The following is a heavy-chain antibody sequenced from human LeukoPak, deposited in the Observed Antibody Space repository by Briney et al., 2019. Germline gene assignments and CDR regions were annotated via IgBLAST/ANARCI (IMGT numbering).Heavy chain of an antibody. CDR1: GVTFSSYA. CDR3: AKESLRGHSYGFDN. D-gene: IGHD5-18*01. J-gene: IGHJ4*02. V-gene: IGHV3-23*01. CDR2: ISGSGAST. Sequence: PGGSLRLSCAASGVTFSSYAMSWVRQAPGKGLEWVSVISGSGASTYYADSVKGRFTISRDNSKNTLYLQMDSLRAEDTALYYCAKESLRGHSYGFDNWGQGTLVTVSS.